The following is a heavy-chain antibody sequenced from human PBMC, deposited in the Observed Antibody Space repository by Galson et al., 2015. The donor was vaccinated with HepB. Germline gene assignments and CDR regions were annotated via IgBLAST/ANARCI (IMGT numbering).Heavy chain of an antibody. J-gene: IGHJ3*02. CDR2: ISGSGGST. CDR3: AKDPYMYYYDSSGYSNDAFDI. CDR1: GFTFSSYA. D-gene: IGHD3-22*01. Sequence: LRLSCAASGFTFSSYAMSWVRQAPGKGLEWVSAISGSGGSTYYADSVKGRFTISRDNSKNTLYLQMNSLRAEDTAVYYCAKDPYMYYYDSSGYSNDAFDIWGQGTMVTVSS. V-gene: IGHV3-23*01.